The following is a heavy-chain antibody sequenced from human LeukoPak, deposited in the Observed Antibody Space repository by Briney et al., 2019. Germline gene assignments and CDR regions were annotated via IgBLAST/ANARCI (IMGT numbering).Heavy chain of an antibody. Sequence: PSQTLSLTCTVSGVSISSSNSYWGWIRQPPGKGLEWIGSIYYSGNTYYNASLKSQVSISIDTSKNQFSLKLTSVTAADTAVYYCARDDPERYYFDYWGQGTLVTVSS. D-gene: IGHD1-14*01. J-gene: IGHJ4*02. CDR1: GVSISSSNSY. CDR3: ARDDPERYYFDY. CDR2: IYYSGNT. V-gene: IGHV4-39*01.